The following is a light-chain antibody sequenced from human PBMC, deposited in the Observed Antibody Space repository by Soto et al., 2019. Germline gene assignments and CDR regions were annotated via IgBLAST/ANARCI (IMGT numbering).Light chain of an antibody. Sequence: DVVLPQSPLSLPVTLGQPASISCRSSQSLVFSDGNTYLSWFQQRPGQSPRRLIYWVSNRDSGVPDRFRGGGAGTNLTLKISRVEAEDVGIYYCMQSTGGLWTFGQGSKVEIK. CDR3: MQSTGGLWT. CDR2: WVS. CDR1: QSLVFSDGNTY. V-gene: IGKV2-30*01. J-gene: IGKJ1*01.